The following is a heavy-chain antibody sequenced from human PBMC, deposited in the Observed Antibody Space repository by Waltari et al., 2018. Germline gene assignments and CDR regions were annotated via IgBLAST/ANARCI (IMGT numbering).Heavy chain of an antibody. CDR2: IIPILGTG. Sequence: QVQLVQSGAEVKKPGSSVKVSCKASGGTFSSYAISWVRQAPGQGLEWMGGIIPILGTGTCAQKFEDRVTITADESTSTPYMELGSLSYEDTAVYYCAMPGPRPGIAAAPYGMDVWGQGTTVTFSS. V-gene: IGHV1-69*13. J-gene: IGHJ6*02. CDR3: AMPGPRPGIAAAPYGMDV. D-gene: IGHD6-13*01. CDR1: GGTFSSYA.